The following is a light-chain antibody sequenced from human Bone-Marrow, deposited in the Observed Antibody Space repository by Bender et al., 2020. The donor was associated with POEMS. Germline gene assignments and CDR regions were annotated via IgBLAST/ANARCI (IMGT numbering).Light chain of an antibody. CDR3: QSYDYRLSGSGI. V-gene: IGLV2-23*01. CDR1: TSDVGSSKY. Sequence: QSALTQPASVSGSPGQSITISCTGTTSDVGSSKYVFWYQQYPGKAPRLMIYEGTERPSGVSSRFSASKSDNTASLTISGLQAEDEADYYCQSYDYRLSGSGIFGTGTKVTVL. J-gene: IGLJ1*01. CDR2: EGT.